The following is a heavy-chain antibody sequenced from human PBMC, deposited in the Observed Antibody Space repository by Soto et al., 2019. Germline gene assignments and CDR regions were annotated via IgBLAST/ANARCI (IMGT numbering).Heavy chain of an antibody. Sequence: GESLKISCKGSGYSFTSYWIGWVRQMPGKSLEWMGIIYPGDSDTRYSPSFQGQVTISADKSISTAYLQWSSLKASDTAMYYCARLYQVGAPQNWFDPWGQGTLVTVSS. CDR2: IYPGDSDT. CDR1: GYSFTSYW. V-gene: IGHV5-51*01. J-gene: IGHJ5*02. D-gene: IGHD1-26*01. CDR3: ARLYQVGAPQNWFDP.